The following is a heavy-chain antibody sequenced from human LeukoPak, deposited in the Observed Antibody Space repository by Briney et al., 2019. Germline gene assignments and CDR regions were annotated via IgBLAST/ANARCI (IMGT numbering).Heavy chain of an antibody. CDR1: GFTFSPYS. CDR2: ISRNGDTI. J-gene: IGHJ4*02. CDR3: TRDADGNFDY. V-gene: IGHV3-48*01. D-gene: IGHD4-17*01. Sequence: GGSLRLSCAASGFTFSPYSMNWVRQAPGKGLEWVSYISRNGDTIYYADSVKGRFTISRDNAKSSMYLQMSSLRVEDTAMYYCTRDADGNFDYWGQGTLVTVSS.